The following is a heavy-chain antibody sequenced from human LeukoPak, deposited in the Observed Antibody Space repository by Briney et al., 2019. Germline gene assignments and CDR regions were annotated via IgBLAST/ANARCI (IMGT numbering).Heavy chain of an antibody. J-gene: IGHJ4*02. V-gene: IGHV5-51*01. CDR3: AAGGIYSSNFDY. CDR1: GYTFIRFW. D-gene: IGHD5-18*01. Sequence: GESLKISCKGSGYTFIRFWIGWVRQMPGKGLEWMGIIYPGDSETRYSPSFQGQVTISVDKSISTAYLQWSSLKASDTAVYYCAAGGIYSSNFDYWGQGTLVTVSS. CDR2: IYPGDSET.